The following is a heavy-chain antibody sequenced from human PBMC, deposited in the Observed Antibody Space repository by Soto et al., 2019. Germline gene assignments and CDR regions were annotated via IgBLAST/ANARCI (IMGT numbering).Heavy chain of an antibody. CDR2: IIPIFGTA. Sequence: SVKVSCKASGGTFSSYAISWVRQAPGQGLEWMGGIIPIFGTANYAQKFQGRVTITGDASTSTAYMELSSLRSEDTAVYYCARSIVVVTAADYWGQGTLVTVSS. D-gene: IGHD2-21*02. V-gene: IGHV1-69*13. J-gene: IGHJ4*02. CDR1: GGTFSSYA. CDR3: ARSIVVVTAADY.